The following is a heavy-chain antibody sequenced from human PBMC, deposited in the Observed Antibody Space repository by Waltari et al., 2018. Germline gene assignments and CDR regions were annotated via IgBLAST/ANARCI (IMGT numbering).Heavy chain of an antibody. CDR1: GGSISSYY. V-gene: IGHV4-4*07. Sequence: QVQLQESGPGLVKPSETLSLTCTVSGGSISSYYWSWIRQPAGKGLEWIGRIYTSGSTNYNPSLKSRVTISVDTSKNQFSLKLSSVTAADTAVYYCARANKKDIVVVPAAMHWFDPWGQGTLVTVSS. CDR3: ARANKKDIVVVPAAMHWFDP. CDR2: IYTSGST. D-gene: IGHD2-2*01. J-gene: IGHJ5*02.